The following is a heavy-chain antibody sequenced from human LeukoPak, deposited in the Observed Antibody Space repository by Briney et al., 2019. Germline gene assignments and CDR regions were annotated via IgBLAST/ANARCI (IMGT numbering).Heavy chain of an antibody. Sequence: GRSLRLSCAASGFTFSNYGMHWVRQAPGKGLEWMAVISYDGSNTYYADSVRGRFTISRDNSKNTLYLQMNSLRAEDTAMYYCAKDLSGDYGTNFWGQGTLVTVSS. CDR2: ISYDGSNT. CDR1: GFTFSNYG. V-gene: IGHV3-30*18. CDR3: AKDLSGDYGTNF. J-gene: IGHJ4*02. D-gene: IGHD4-17*01.